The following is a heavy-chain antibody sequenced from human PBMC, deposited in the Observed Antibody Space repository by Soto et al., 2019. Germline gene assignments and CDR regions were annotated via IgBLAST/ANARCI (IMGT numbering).Heavy chain of an antibody. J-gene: IGHJ6*02. CDR3: ARDYWNADYYYGMDV. CDR1: GYTFTSYA. CDR2: INAGNGNT. Sequence: QVQLVQSGAEVKKPGASVKVSCKASGYTFTSYAMHWVRQAPGQRLEWMGWINAGNGNTKYSQKFQGRVTITRDTSASTAYMELSSLRSEDTAVYYCARDYWNADYYYGMDVWGQGTTVTVSS. D-gene: IGHD1-1*01. V-gene: IGHV1-3*01.